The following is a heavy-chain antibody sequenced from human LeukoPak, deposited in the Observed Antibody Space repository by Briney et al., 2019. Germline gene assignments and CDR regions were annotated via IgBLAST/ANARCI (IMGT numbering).Heavy chain of an antibody. Sequence: PSETLSLTCTVSGGSISSSSYYWGWIRQPPGKGLEWIGSIYYSGSTYYNPSLKSRVTISVDTSKNQFSLKLSSVTAADTAVYYCARSIAAAGTKGFYFDYWGQGTLVTVSS. V-gene: IGHV4-39*07. CDR1: GGSISSSSYY. J-gene: IGHJ4*02. D-gene: IGHD6-13*01. CDR2: IYYSGST. CDR3: ARSIAAAGTKGFYFDY.